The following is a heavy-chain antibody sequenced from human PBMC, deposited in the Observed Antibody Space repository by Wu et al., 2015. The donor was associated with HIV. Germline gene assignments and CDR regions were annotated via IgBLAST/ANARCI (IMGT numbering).Heavy chain of an antibody. CDR1: GYTFTDYY. D-gene: IGHD3-10*01. CDR3: VRRPGSVYGYYFDY. V-gene: IGHV1-2*02. Sequence: QVHLVQSGAELRKPGASVRVSCTASGYTFTDYYIHWIRQAPGQGLEWMGWMNPNSGGAHSAQTFQGRVTMTRDTSLNTAYLDLSTLTSDDTAVYYCVRRPGSVYGYYFDYWGQGTLVTVS. CDR2: MNPNSGGA. J-gene: IGHJ4*02.